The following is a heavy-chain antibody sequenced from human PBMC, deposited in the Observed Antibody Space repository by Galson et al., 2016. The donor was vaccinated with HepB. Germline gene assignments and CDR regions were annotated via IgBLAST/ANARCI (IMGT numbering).Heavy chain of an antibody. Sequence: SETLSLTCAVYGSSFSGYYWGWIRQPPGKRLEWIGEVNHSGYATHSPSLKSRVTLSLDASKNQFSLSLSSVAAADTAVYYCTREQWGSTIPDYWGQGTLVTVSS. D-gene: IGHD5/OR15-5a*01. CDR2: VNHSGYA. J-gene: IGHJ4*02. CDR3: TREQWGSTIPDY. V-gene: IGHV4-34*01. CDR1: GSSFSGYY.